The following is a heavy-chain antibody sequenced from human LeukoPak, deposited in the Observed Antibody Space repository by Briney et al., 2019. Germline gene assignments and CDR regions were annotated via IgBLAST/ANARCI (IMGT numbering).Heavy chain of an antibody. Sequence: GGSLRLSCTASGFTFSRNAMNWVRQAPGKGLEWVALIWYDGSKQYYADSVKGRFTIYRDNSESTVYLQMNSLRAEDTAVYYCAREPEYFDYWGQGALVTVSS. J-gene: IGHJ4*02. CDR1: GFTFSRNA. CDR2: IWYDGSKQ. CDR3: AREPEYFDY. V-gene: IGHV3-33*07. D-gene: IGHD1-14*01.